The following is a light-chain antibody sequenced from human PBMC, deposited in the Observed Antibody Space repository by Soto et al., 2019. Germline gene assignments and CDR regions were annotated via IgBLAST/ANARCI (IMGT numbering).Light chain of an antibody. CDR1: QGIYNY. Sequence: DTQMTQSPSSLSASVGDRVTITCRASQGIYNYLAWYQQKPGKVPKILIYAASSLVPGVPSRFSGSGSGTDFTLTISSLHPEDVATYYCQKCNSAPFTFGPGTKVDIK. CDR2: AAS. J-gene: IGKJ3*01. CDR3: QKCNSAPFT. V-gene: IGKV1-27*01.